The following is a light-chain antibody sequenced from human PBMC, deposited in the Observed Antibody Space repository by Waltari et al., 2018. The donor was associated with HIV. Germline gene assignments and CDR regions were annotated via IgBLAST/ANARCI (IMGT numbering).Light chain of an antibody. CDR1: RNSIGTSHS. CDR3: CSYTSTTTSIL. CDR2: EVT. J-gene: IGLJ2*01. V-gene: IGLV2-14*01. Sequence: QSALTQPASVSGSPGKSITIPCTGTRNSIGTSHSVSWYQQHPGNVPKLLIYEVTKRPSGVSNRFSGSKSGNTASLTISGLQAEDEAAYYCCSYTSTTTSILFAGGTKLTVL.